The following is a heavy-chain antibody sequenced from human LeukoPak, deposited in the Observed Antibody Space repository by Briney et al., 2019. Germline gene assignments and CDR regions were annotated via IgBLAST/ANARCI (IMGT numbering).Heavy chain of an antibody. J-gene: IGHJ4*02. D-gene: IGHD3-9*01. CDR3: ALGDILTGYIY. CDR1: GFTFSSYS. CDR2: ISSSSSYI. Sequence: GGSLRLSCAASGFTFSSYSMNWVRQAPGKGLEWVSSISSSSSYIYYADSVKGRFTISRDNAKNSPYLQMNSLRAEDTAVYYCALGDILTGYIYWGQGTLVTVSS. V-gene: IGHV3-21*01.